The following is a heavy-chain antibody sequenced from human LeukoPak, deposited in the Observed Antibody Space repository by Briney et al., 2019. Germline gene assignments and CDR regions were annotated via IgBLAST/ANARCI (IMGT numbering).Heavy chain of an antibody. Sequence: ASVKVSCKASGYTFTGYYMHWVRQAPGQGLEWMGWINPNSGGTNYAQKFQGRVTMTRDTSISTAYMELSRLRSDDTAVYYCARVSPKGYYDSSGYYTYWGQGTLVTVSS. J-gene: IGHJ4*02. CDR2: INPNSGGT. D-gene: IGHD3-22*01. CDR3: ARVSPKGYYDSSGYYTY. V-gene: IGHV1-2*02. CDR1: GYTFTGYY.